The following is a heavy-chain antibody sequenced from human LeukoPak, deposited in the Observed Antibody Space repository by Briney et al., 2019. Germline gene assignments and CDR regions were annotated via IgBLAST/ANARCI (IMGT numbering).Heavy chain of an antibody. CDR3: ARDYGYCDYGSCYLYDY. CDR1: GFTFSNYW. V-gene: IGHV4-4*02. J-gene: IGHJ4*02. Sequence: GSLRLSCAASGFTFSNYWMSWVRQAPGKGLEWIGEIYYSGRTNYNPSLKNRVTMSVDKSNNQFSLKLSSVTAADTAVYYCARDYGYCDYGSCYLYDYWGQGTLVTVSS. D-gene: IGHD2-15*01. CDR2: IYYSGRT.